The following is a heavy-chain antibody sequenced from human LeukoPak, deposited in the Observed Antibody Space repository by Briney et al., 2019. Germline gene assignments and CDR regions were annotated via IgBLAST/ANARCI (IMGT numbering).Heavy chain of an antibody. CDR2: ISGSGGST. V-gene: IGHV3-23*01. CDR3: AKRPFHKIRDHYYYYMDV. J-gene: IGHJ6*03. Sequence: GGSLRLSCAASGFTFSSYAMSWVRQAPGKGLEWVSAISGSGGSTYYADSVKGRFTISRDNSKNTLYLQMNSLRAEDTAVYYCAKRPFHKIRDHYYYYMDVWGKGTTVTVSS. D-gene: IGHD2/OR15-2a*01. CDR1: GFTFSSYA.